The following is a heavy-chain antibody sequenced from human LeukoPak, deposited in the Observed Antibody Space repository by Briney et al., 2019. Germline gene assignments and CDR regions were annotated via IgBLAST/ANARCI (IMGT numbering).Heavy chain of an antibody. D-gene: IGHD6-19*01. V-gene: IGHV3-23*01. CDR3: ARPSRPTSSGWYNFDY. CDR2: ISGSGGNT. CDR1: GFTFRTYA. Sequence: PGGSLRLSCAASGFTFRTYAMSWVRQAPGKGLEWVTAISGSGGNTYYTDSVKGRFTISRDNSKNTLYLQMNSLRAEDTAVYYCARPSRPTSSGWYNFDYWGQGTLVTVSS. J-gene: IGHJ4*02.